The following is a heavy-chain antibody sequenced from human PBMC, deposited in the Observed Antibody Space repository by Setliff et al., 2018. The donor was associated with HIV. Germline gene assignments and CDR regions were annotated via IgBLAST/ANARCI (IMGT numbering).Heavy chain of an antibody. CDR3: ARVQMAYAAFDV. CDR2: IYTSGST. Sequence: SETLSLTCTVSGGSISSSSYYWSWIRQPAGKGLEWIGRIYTSGSTNYNPSLKSRVTISVDTSKNQFSLKLSSVTAADTAVYYCARVQMAYAAFDVWGQGTMVTVSS. V-gene: IGHV4-61*02. CDR1: GGSISSSSYY. J-gene: IGHJ3*01. D-gene: IGHD4-17*01.